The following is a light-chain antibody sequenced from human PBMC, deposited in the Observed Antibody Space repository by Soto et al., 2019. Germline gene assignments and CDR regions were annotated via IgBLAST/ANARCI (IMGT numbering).Light chain of an antibody. CDR1: QSISSW. Sequence: DIQMTQSPSTLSASVGDRGTITCRARQSISSWLAWYQQKLRKAPKLLIYDASSLESGVPSRFSGSASGTEFTLTISSLQPDDFATYYCQQYNSWLRLFAFGPGTKVEIK. CDR2: DAS. V-gene: IGKV1-5*01. J-gene: IGKJ3*01. CDR3: QQYNSWLRLFA.